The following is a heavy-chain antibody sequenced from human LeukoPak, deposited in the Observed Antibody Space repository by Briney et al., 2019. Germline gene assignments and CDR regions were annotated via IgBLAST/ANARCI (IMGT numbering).Heavy chain of an antibody. V-gene: IGHV3-23*01. CDR1: GFTFSSYA. CDR2: ISGSGGST. D-gene: IGHD6-13*01. CDR3: AKPLQQLVRNPYYYYGMDV. J-gene: IGHJ6*02. Sequence: PGGSLRLSCAASGFTFSSYAMSWVRQAPGKGLEWVSAISGSGGSTYYADSVKGRFTISRDNSKNTPYLQMNSLRAEDTAVYYCAKPLQQLVRNPYYYYGMDVWGQGTTVTVSS.